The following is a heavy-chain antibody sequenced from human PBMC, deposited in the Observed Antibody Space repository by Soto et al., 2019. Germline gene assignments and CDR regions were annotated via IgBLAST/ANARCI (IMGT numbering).Heavy chain of an antibody. J-gene: IGHJ4*02. CDR2: INPSGGST. CDR3: ASSERFGELNN. Sequence: QVQLVQSGAEVKKPGASVKVSCKASGYTFTSYYMHWVRQAPGQGLEWMGIINPSGGSTSYAQKFAGRVTMTRDTSTSTVDMELSSLRSEDTAVYYCASSERFGELNNWGQGTLVTVSS. CDR1: GYTFTSYY. D-gene: IGHD3-10*01. V-gene: IGHV1-46*01.